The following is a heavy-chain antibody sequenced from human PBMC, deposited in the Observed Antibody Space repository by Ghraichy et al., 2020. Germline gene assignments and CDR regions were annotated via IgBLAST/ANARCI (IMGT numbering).Heavy chain of an antibody. CDR1: GGSFSGYY. CDR3: ARAGAGRPAAMGLRSSWFDP. CDR2: INHSGST. J-gene: IGHJ5*02. Sequence: SETLSLTCAVYGGSFSGYYWSWIRQPPGKGLEWIGEINHSGSTNYNPSLKSRVTISVDTSKNQFSLRLSSVTAADTAVYYCARAGAGRPAAMGLRSSWFDPWGQGTLVTVSS. V-gene: IGHV4-34*01. D-gene: IGHD2-2*01.